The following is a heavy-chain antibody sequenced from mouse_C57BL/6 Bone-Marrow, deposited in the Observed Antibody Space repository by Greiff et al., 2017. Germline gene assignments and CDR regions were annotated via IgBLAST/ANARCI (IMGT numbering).Heavy chain of an antibody. V-gene: IGHV5-6*01. D-gene: IGHD2-3*01. CDR1: GFTFSSYG. J-gene: IGHJ1*03. CDR2: ISSGGSYT. Sequence: EVQVVESGGDLVKPGGSLKLSCAASGFTFSSYGMSWVRQTPDKRLEWVATISSGGSYTYYPDSVKGRFTISRDNAKNTLYLQMSSLKSEDTAMYYCARRWLLPYWYFDVWGTGTTVTVSS. CDR3: ARRWLLPYWYFDV.